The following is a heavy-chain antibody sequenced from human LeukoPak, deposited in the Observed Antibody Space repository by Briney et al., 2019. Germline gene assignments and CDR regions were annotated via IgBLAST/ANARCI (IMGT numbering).Heavy chain of an antibody. J-gene: IGHJ5*02. CDR3: ARAEGYYGSGFFDP. V-gene: IGHV1-2*02. CDR1: GYTFTGYY. D-gene: IGHD3-10*01. Sequence: ASVKVSCKASGYTFTGYYVHWVRQAPGQGLEWMGWINPNSGGTNYAQKFQGRVTMTRDTSISTAYMELSRLRSDDTAVYYCARAEGYYGSGFFDPWGQGTLVTVSS. CDR2: INPNSGGT.